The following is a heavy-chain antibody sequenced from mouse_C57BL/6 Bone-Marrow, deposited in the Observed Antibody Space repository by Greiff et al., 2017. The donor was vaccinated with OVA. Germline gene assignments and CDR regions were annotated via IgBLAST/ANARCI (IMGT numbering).Heavy chain of an antibody. CDR2: IYPGSGNT. Sequence: QVQLQQSGAELVRPGASVKLSCKASGYTFTDYYINWVKQRPGQGLEWIARIYPGSGNTYYNEKFKGKATLTAEKSSSTAYMQLSSLTSEDSAVYYCARPITTVVANWYFDVWGTGTTVTVSS. CDR3: ARPITTVVANWYFDV. J-gene: IGHJ1*03. V-gene: IGHV1-76*01. D-gene: IGHD1-1*01. CDR1: GYTFTDYY.